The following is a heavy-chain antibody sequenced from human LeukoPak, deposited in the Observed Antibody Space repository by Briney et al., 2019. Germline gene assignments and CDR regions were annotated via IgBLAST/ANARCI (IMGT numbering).Heavy chain of an antibody. CDR3: ARDGAVVPAATNYGMDV. CDR2: INPNSGGT. D-gene: IGHD2-2*01. CDR1: GYTFTGYY. V-gene: IGHV1-2*02. J-gene: IGHJ6*02. Sequence: ASVKVSCKASGYTFTGYYMHWVRQAPGQGLEWMGWINPNSGGTNHAQKFQGRVTMTRDTSISTAYMELSRLRSDDTAVYYCARDGAVVPAATNYGMDVWGQGTTVTVSS.